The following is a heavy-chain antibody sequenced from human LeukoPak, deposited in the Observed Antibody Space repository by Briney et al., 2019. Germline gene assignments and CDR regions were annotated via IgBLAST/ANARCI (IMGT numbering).Heavy chain of an antibody. CDR3: AGGSGYDSFDY. V-gene: IGHV4-61*02. J-gene: IGHJ4*02. CDR1: GGSISSGSYY. D-gene: IGHD5-12*01. Sequence: SQTLSLTCTVSGGSISSGSYYWSWIRQPAGKGLEWIGRIYTSGSTNYNPSLKSRVTISVDTSKNRFSLKLSSVTAADTAVYYCAGGSGYDSFDYWGQGTLVTVSS. CDR2: IYTSGST.